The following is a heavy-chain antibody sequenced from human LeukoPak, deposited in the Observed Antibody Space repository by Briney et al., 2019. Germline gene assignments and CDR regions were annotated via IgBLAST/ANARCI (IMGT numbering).Heavy chain of an antibody. Sequence: PVKVSCKASGGTFSSYAISWVRQAPGQGLEWMGRIIPILGIANYAQKFQGRVTMTEDTSTDTAYMELSSLRSEDTAVYYCATDRRGSPASGYWGQGTLVTVSS. D-gene: IGHD1-26*01. CDR2: IIPILGIA. J-gene: IGHJ4*02. CDR1: GGTFSSYA. V-gene: IGHV1-69*04. CDR3: ATDRRGSPASGY.